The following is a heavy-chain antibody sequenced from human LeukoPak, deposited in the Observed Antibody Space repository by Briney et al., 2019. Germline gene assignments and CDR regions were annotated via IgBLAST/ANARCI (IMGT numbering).Heavy chain of an antibody. J-gene: IGHJ4*02. CDR1: GYTLTELS. Sequence: ASVTVSCKVSGYTLTELSMHWVRQAPGKGGGWMGGFDPEDGETIYAQKFQGRVTMTEDTSTDTAYMELSSLRSEDTAVYYCATDLVGAWELLSFDYWGQGTLVTVSS. CDR2: FDPEDGET. V-gene: IGHV1-24*01. D-gene: IGHD1-26*01. CDR3: ATDLVGAWELLSFDY.